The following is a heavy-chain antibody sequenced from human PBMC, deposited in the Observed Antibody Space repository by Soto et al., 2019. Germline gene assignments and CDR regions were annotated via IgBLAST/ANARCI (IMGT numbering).Heavy chain of an antibody. CDR1: LYIFTNPY. D-gene: IGHD1-26*01. J-gene: IGHJ3*02. V-gene: IGHV1-46*01. CDR3: AKGVGAPSANQRGAFDI. Sequence: GAPVKVSSEASLYIFTNPYIQLVRPAPGQRLEWMGIINPSGGSTNYLQKFQGRITMTRDTSTSTVYMELSSLRAEDTAVYYCAKGVGAPSANQRGAFDIWGRGTMVIVSS. CDR2: INPSGGST.